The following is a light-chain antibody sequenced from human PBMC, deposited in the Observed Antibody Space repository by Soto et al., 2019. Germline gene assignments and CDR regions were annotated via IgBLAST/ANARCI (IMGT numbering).Light chain of an antibody. CDR2: EVS. Sequence: QSALTQPASVSGSPGQSITISCTGTSSDVGSYNLVSWYQQHPGKAPKLMIYEVSKRPSGVSNRCSGSKSGNTASLTISGLQAEDEADYYCCSRVFGGGTKVTVL. V-gene: IGLV2-23*02. CDR1: SSDVGSYNL. J-gene: IGLJ2*01. CDR3: CSRV.